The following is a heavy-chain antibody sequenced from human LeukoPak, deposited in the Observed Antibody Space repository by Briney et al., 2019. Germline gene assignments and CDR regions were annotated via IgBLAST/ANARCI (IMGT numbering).Heavy chain of an antibody. J-gene: IGHJ6*03. CDR3: ARDNAFGRSSFYMDV. V-gene: IGHV4-31*03. CDR2: ICHSGST. Sequence: PSETLSLTCTVSLGSISSGGYCSSWIRQPPGKGLQWIGYICHSGSTYYNPSLKSRVTISIETSNNQFSLKLNSVTAADTAVYYCARDNAFGRSSFYMDVWGQGTTVTVSS. CDR1: LGSISSGGYC. D-gene: IGHD3-16*01.